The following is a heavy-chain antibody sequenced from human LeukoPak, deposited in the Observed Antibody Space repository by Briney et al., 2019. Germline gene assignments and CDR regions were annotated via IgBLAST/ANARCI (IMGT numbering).Heavy chain of an antibody. Sequence: GGSLRLSCAASGFTFSSYGMHWVRQAPGKGLEWVAFIRYDGSKKYYADSVKGRFTISRDNSKNTLYLQMNSLRAEDTAVYYCARASYRAYSTSYYYYYMDVWGKGTTVTVSS. CDR1: GFTFSSYG. J-gene: IGHJ6*03. V-gene: IGHV3-30*02. D-gene: IGHD3-16*02. CDR2: IRYDGSKK. CDR3: ARASYRAYSTSYYYYYMDV.